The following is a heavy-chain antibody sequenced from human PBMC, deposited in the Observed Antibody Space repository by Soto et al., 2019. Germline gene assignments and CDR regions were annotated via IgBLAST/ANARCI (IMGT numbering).Heavy chain of an antibody. J-gene: IGHJ4*02. CDR1: GASITSGGYY. V-gene: IGHV4-31*03. CDR3: ARGPPLGY. CDR2: IYYSGTT. Sequence: PSETLSLTCTFSGASITSGGYYWTWIRQHPGKGLEWIGYIYYSGTTYYNPSLKSRVTISVDTSKNQFSLKLSSVTAADTAVYYCARGPPLGYWGQGTLVTVSS.